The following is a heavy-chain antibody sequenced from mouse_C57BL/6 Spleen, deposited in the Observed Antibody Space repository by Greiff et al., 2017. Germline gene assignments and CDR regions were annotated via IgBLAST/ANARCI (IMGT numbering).Heavy chain of an antibody. J-gene: IGHJ2*01. CDR1: GYTFTSYW. CDR2: IDPSDSYT. Sequence: VKLQQPGAELVKPGASVKLSCKASGYTFTSYWMQWVKQRPGQGLEWIGEIDPSDSYTNYNQKFKGKATLTVDTSSSTAYMQLSSLTSEDSAVYYCARGDSHYFDYWGQGTTLTVSS. CDR3: ARGDSHYFDY. V-gene: IGHV1-50*01. D-gene: IGHD3-3*01.